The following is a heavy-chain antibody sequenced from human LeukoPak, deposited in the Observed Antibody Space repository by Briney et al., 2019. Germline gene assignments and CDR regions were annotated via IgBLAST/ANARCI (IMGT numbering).Heavy chain of an antibody. CDR3: ARRQFYYYGMDV. D-gene: IGHD5-24*01. Sequence: PGGSLRLSCAASGFTFNTCEMNWVRQAPGKGLEWVSYISSGGSSIYYADSVKGRFTISRDNAKNSLYLQMNSLRAEDTAVYYCARRQFYYYGMDVWGQGTTVTVSS. CDR1: GFTFNTCE. V-gene: IGHV3-48*03. CDR2: ISSGGSSI. J-gene: IGHJ6*02.